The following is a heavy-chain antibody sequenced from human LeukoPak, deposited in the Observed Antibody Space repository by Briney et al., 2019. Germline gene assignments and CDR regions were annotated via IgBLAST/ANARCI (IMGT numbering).Heavy chain of an antibody. CDR1: DDSITMYY. J-gene: IGHJ5*02. V-gene: IGHV4-59*01. D-gene: IGHD4-23*01. CDR2: IYYSGST. Sequence: SETLSLTCTVSDDSITMYYWTWIRQPPGKGLEWIGYIYYSGSTNYNPSLKSRVTISVDTSKNQFSLKLSSVTAADTAVYYCAREALANYYGGWFDPWGQGTLVTVSS. CDR3: AREALANYYGGWFDP.